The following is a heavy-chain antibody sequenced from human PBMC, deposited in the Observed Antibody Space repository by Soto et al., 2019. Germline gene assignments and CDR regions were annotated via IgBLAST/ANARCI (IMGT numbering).Heavy chain of an antibody. Sequence: GGSLRLSCAASGFTFSSYGMHWVRQAPGKGLEWVAVISYDGSNKYYADSVKGRFTISRDNSKNTLYLQMNSLRAEDTAVYYCSKSPSSSSMFGDRLDVLGQGTTGTVPS. D-gene: IGHD6-6*01. CDR1: GFTFSSYG. CDR3: SKSPSSSSMFGDRLDV. CDR2: ISYDGSNK. J-gene: IGHJ6*01. V-gene: IGHV3-30*18.